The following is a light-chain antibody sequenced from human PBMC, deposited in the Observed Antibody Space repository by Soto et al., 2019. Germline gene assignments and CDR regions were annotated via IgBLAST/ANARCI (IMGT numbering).Light chain of an antibody. CDR2: DVT. Sequence: QSVLTQPASVSGSPGQSITISCTGTRSDVGGYNYVYWHQQHPGKAPKLMIYDVTNRPSGVSDRFSGSKSGNTASLTISGLQAEDVADYYCSSYTSSSTDVFGAGTKLTVL. CDR1: RSDVGGYNY. V-gene: IGLV2-14*01. J-gene: IGLJ1*01. CDR3: SSYTSSSTDV.